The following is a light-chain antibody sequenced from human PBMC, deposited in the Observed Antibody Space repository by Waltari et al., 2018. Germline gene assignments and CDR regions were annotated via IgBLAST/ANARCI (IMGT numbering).Light chain of an antibody. CDR3: QKYNRLPAT. J-gene: IGKJ1*01. CDR2: GAS. Sequence: ELVLTLSPGTPSLSPGDRGTLSCRASQSVSRFLAWYQQKPGQAPRPLIYGASTRATGIPDRFSGSGSGTDFTLNISRLEPEDFAVYYCQKYNRLPATFGQGTKVEIK. V-gene: IGKV3-20*01. CDR1: QSVSRF.